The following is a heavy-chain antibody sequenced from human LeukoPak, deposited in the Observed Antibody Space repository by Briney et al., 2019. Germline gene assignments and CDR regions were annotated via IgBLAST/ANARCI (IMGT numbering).Heavy chain of an antibody. J-gene: IGHJ3*02. CDR3: ARLAPKRHGSGSYADAFDI. V-gene: IGHV3-48*03. Sequence: GGSLRLSCAASGFTFSSYEMNWVRQAPGKGLXXXXXXXXXGSTIYYADSVKGRFTISRDNAKNSLYLQMNSLRAEDTAVYYCARLAPKRHGSGSYADAFDIWGQGTMVTVSS. D-gene: IGHD3-10*01. CDR2: XXXXGSTI. CDR1: GFTFSSYE.